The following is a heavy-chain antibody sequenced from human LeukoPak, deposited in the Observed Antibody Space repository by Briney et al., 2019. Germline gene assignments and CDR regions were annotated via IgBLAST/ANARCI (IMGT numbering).Heavy chain of an antibody. CDR1: GDSLSRGSYY. CDR2: ISASGNT. V-gene: IGHV4-61*02. Sequence: SETLSLTCSVSGDSLSRGSYYWNWIWQPAGKGLEWIGRISASGNTNYNPSLKSRVTISVDASKNQFSLSLTSVTAADTAAYFCARGVTVFGGAPKGALDLWGRGTMVTVFS. J-gene: IGHJ3*01. CDR3: ARGVTVFGGAPKGALDL. D-gene: IGHD3-3*01.